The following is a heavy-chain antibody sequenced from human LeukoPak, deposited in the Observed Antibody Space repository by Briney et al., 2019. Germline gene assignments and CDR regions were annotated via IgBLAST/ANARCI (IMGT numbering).Heavy chain of an antibody. Sequence: SETLSLTCIVSGGSISSSSYYWGWIRQPPGKGLEWIGSIYHSGSTYYNPSLKSRITISVDTSKNQFSLKLSSVTAADTAVYYCARGVDSGYYGEPFDYWGQGTLVTVSS. D-gene: IGHD3-22*01. J-gene: IGHJ4*02. V-gene: IGHV4-39*07. CDR1: GGSISSSSYY. CDR3: ARGVDSGYYGEPFDY. CDR2: IYHSGST.